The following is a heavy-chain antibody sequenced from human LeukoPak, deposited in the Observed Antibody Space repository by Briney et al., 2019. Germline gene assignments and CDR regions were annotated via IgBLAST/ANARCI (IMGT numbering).Heavy chain of an antibody. V-gene: IGHV4-31*03. CDR3: ARDSRYSGYDRYYYYGMDV. J-gene: IGHJ6*02. D-gene: IGHD5-12*01. Sequence: SQTLSLTCTVSGGSISSGGYYWSWIRQHPGKGLEWIGYIYYSGSTYYNPSLKSRLTISVDTSKNQFSLKLSSVTAADMAVYYCARDSRYSGYDRYYYYGMDVWGQGTTVTVSS. CDR2: IYYSGST. CDR1: GGSISSGGYY.